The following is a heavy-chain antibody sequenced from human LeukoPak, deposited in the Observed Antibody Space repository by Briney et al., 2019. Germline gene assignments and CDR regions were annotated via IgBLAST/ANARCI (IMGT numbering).Heavy chain of an antibody. V-gene: IGHV4-38-2*02. D-gene: IGHD6-19*01. J-gene: IGHJ4*02. CDR2: IYHSGST. Sequence: SETLSLTCTVSGYSISSGYYWGWIRQPPGKGLEWIGSIYHSGSTYYNPSLKSRVTISLDTSKNQFSLKLSSVTAADTAVYYCARSSSGWYDYWGQGTLVTVSS. CDR3: ARSSSGWYDY. CDR1: GYSISSGYY.